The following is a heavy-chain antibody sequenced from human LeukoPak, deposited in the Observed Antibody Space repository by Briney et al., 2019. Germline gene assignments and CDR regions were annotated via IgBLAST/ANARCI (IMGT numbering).Heavy chain of an antibody. D-gene: IGHD3-3*01. CDR2: INTDGRSA. J-gene: IGHJ6*03. V-gene: IGHV3-74*01. Sequence: PGGSLRLTCAASGFTFSSYWMHWVRQAPGKGLVWVSRINTDGRSASYADSVKGPFTISRDNAKNSLYLQMNSLRAEDTAVYYCARSGYDFWSGFVYYMDVWGKGTTVTVSS. CDR1: GFTFSSYW. CDR3: ARSGYDFWSGFVYYMDV.